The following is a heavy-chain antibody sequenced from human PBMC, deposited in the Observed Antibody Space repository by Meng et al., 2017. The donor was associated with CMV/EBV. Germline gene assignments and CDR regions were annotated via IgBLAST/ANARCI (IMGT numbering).Heavy chain of an antibody. J-gene: IGHJ5*02. CDR2: INPSGGST. Sequence: LVQSGAELKKRGASVKGSCTAAGSSSTSYSMDWVRQAPGQGLEWMGIINPSGGSTSYAQKFQGRVTMTRDTSTSTVYMELSSLRSEDTAVYYCAREEGIAARSDWFDPWGQGTLVTVSS. V-gene: IGHV1-46*01. CDR1: GSSSTSYS. CDR3: AREEGIAARSDWFDP. D-gene: IGHD6-6*01.